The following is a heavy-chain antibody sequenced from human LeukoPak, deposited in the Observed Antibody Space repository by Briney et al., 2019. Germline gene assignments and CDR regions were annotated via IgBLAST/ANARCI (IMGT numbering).Heavy chain of an antibody. Sequence: PGGSLRLSCAASGFTFSSYAMHWVRQPPGKGLEWVTMISYDGSTKYYTDSVKGRFTISRDNSKNTLYLQMNSLRIEDTALYYCARDHSLEYGNWFDPWGQGTLVTVSS. CDR1: GFTFSSYA. J-gene: IGHJ5*02. CDR2: ISYDGSTK. D-gene: IGHD3-3*01. CDR3: ARDHSLEYGNWFDP. V-gene: IGHV3-30*04.